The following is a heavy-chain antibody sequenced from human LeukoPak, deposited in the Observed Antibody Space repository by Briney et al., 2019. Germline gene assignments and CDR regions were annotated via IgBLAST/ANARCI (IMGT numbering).Heavy chain of an antibody. CDR2: ISGSGGST. CDR3: AKDTAMATPYGY. Sequence: GRSLRLSCAASGFTFDDYAMHWVRQAPGKGLEWVSAISGSGGSTYYADSVKGRFTISRDNSKNTLYLQMNSLRAEDTAVYYCAKDTAMATPYGYWGQGTLVTVSS. D-gene: IGHD5-18*01. CDR1: GFTFDDYA. J-gene: IGHJ4*02. V-gene: IGHV3-23*01.